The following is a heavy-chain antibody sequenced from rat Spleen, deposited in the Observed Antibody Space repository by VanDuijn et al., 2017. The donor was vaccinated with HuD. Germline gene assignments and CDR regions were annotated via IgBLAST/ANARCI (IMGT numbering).Heavy chain of an antibody. V-gene: IGHV5-25*01. D-gene: IGHD1-12*03. J-gene: IGHJ2*01. CDR2: ISTSGGST. Sequence: EAELVESGGGLVQPGRSMKVSCAASGITFSKYGMAWVRQAPTKGLEWVASISTSGGSTYYRDSVKGRFTISRDNPKSTLYLQMDSLRSEDTATYYCATPVYYYDGYYFDYWGQGVMVTVSS. CDR3: ATPVYYYDGYYFDY. CDR1: GITFSKYG.